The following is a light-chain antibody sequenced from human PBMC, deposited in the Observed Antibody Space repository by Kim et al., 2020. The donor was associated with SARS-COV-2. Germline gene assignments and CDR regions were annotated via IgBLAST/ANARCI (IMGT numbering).Light chain of an antibody. Sequence: PGERAALSCRTRHSVGINLAWYQATPGHAPTLLLYDAAIRATGIPTRFSASGSGTDFPPTNSGLEAGDFALYYYQPRGSWPPALTFGGGTPVDIK. CDR2: DAA. CDR1: HSVGIN. V-gene: IGKV3-11*01. J-gene: IGKJ4*01. CDR3: QPRGSWPPALT.